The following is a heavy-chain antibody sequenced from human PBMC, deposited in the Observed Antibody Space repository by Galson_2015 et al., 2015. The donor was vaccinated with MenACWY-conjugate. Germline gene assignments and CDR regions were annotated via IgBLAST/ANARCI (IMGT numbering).Heavy chain of an antibody. V-gene: IGHV3-53*01. CDR3: ATESGDSCCHPPS. CDR1: GFSVSSDY. Sequence: SLRLSCAASGFSVSSDYMSWVRQAPGKGLEWVSIINRTGKTFYSDSIQGRFIISIDNYKNTLYLQMNSVTAEDTAVYYCATESGDSCCHPPSSGQASLVAVSS. D-gene: IGHD3-22*01. J-gene: IGHJ5*02. CDR2: INRTGKT.